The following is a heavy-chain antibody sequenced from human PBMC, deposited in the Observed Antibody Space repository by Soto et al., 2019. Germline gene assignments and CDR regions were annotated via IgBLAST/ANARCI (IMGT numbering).Heavy chain of an antibody. Sequence: PSETLSLTGAVYGGSFSGYYCSWIRQPPGKGLEWIGEINHSGSTNYNPSLKSRVTISVDTSKNQFSLKLSSVTAADTAVYYCATESVNMYIVVVPAAIRGGYYSYGMDVCGQGTTVTVSS. V-gene: IGHV4-34*01. J-gene: IGHJ6*02. CDR2: INHSGST. D-gene: IGHD2-2*02. CDR3: ATESVNMYIVVVPAAIRGGYYSYGMDV. CDR1: GGSFSGYY.